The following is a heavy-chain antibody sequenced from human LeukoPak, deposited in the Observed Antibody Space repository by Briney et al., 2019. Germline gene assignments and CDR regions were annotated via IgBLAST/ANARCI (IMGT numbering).Heavy chain of an antibody. CDR2: IYSGGST. CDR1: GFTLSSIF. V-gene: IGHV3-53*01. Sequence: PGGSLSLSRAVSGFTLSSIFMSCGREAPGKGLEWVSVIYSGGSTYYAVSVKGRSTISRDNAKKTLHLQMNSLRAEDTAVYYCALDYFDYWGQGTLVTVSS. CDR3: ALDYFDY. J-gene: IGHJ4*02.